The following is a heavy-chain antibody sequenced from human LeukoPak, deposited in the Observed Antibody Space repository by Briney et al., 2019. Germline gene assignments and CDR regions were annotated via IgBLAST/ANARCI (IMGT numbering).Heavy chain of an antibody. D-gene: IGHD3-22*01. J-gene: IGHJ5*01. CDR1: GYRFSDYY. V-gene: IGHV1-2*06. Sequence: VASVKVSCKASGYRFSDYYMHWVRQAPGQGLEWMGRINSNSGGTGFAEKFRGRVTMTRDTFISTAYMELSRLTSDDTAVYYCARAGGTYYYESSGYYYQNWFDSWGQGTLVTVSS. CDR3: ARAGGTYYYESSGYYYQNWFDS. CDR2: INSNSGGT.